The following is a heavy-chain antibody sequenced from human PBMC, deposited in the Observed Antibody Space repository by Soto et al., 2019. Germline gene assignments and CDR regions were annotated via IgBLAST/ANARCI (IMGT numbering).Heavy chain of an antibody. CDR1: GYIFVNYG. J-gene: IGHJ6*02. Sequence: QVQLVQSGDEVKKPGASVKVSCKASGYIFVNYGIAWVRQAPGQGLEWMGWISPYTGNTHSATKIQGRLTMTTDTSTSTADMDLGSLTCDDTAVYYCVMVDNDVTPPPQDVGGQGTTVTVSS. CDR2: ISPYTGNT. D-gene: IGHD5-12*01. V-gene: IGHV1-18*01. CDR3: VMVDNDVTPPPQDV.